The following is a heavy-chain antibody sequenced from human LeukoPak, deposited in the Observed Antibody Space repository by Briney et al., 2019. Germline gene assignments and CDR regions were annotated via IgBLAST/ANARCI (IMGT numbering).Heavy chain of an antibody. Sequence: QPGGSLRLSCAASGFTFSSYGMHWVRQAPGKGLEWVAIIWYDGNNKYYADSVKGRFTISRDSSKNTLYLQMNSLRAEDTAVYYCARDLYYYDSSGLEFGYWGQGTLVTVSS. J-gene: IGHJ4*02. V-gene: IGHV3-33*01. CDR1: GFTFSSYG. CDR2: IWYDGNNK. CDR3: ARDLYYYDSSGLEFGY. D-gene: IGHD3-22*01.